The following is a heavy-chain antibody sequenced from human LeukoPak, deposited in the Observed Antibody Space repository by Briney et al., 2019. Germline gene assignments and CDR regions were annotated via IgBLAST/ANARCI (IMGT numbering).Heavy chain of an antibody. CDR3: ARGCYYERSGSCPFDY. D-gene: IGHD3-22*01. Sequence: PGGSLRLSCAASGFTFSSYAMTWVRQAPGKGLEWVSAISGSGDNTYHADFVKGRFTISRDNSNSTLYLQMNSLRAEDTAVYYCARGCYYERSGSCPFDYWGQGTLVTVSS. V-gene: IGHV3-23*01. CDR1: GFTFSSYA. CDR2: ISGSGDNT. J-gene: IGHJ4*02.